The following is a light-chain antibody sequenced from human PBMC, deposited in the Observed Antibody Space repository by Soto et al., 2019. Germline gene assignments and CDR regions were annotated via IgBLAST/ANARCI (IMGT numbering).Light chain of an antibody. CDR3: QHDNSYSEA. CDR1: QSVGTW. J-gene: IGKJ1*01. Sequence: DIQMTQSPSTLSASVGGRVTITCRASQSVGTWVAWYQQKPGKAPKLLIYGASNLESGVPSRFSGSGYGTEFSLTISSRQPDDFATYYCQHDNSYSEAFGQGTKVDIK. V-gene: IGKV1-5*01. CDR2: GAS.